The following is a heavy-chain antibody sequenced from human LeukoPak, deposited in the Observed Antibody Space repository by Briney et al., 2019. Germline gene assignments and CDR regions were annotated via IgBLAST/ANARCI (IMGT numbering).Heavy chain of an antibody. CDR2: VSAYNGNT. J-gene: IGHJ6*03. V-gene: IGHV1-18*01. Sequence: ASVKVSCKASGYTFTSYGISWVRQAPGQGLEWMGWVSAYNGNTDYAQNLQGRVTLTTDTSTSTACMDLRNLRSDDTAVYYCARDTYITVTAMDVWGKGTTVTVSS. D-gene: IGHD4-17*01. CDR1: GYTFTSYG. CDR3: ARDTYITVTAMDV.